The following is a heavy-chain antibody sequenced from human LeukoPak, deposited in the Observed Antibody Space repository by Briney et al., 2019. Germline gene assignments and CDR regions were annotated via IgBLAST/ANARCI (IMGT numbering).Heavy chain of an antibody. CDR1: GGSISGSSYY. V-gene: IGHV4-39*02. Sequence: SETLSLTCTVSGGSISGSSYYWGWLRQPPGKGLEWIGSIYNSGTTYYNPSLKSRVTISVDTSKNHFSLQLSSVTAADTAVYYCATYCSSTSCYRRAYDSWGQGTLVTVPS. J-gene: IGHJ4*02. CDR3: ATYCSSTSCYRRAYDS. CDR2: IYNSGTT. D-gene: IGHD2-2*01.